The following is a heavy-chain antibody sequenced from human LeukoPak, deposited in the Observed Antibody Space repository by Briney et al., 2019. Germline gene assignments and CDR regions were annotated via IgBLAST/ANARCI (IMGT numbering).Heavy chain of an antibody. D-gene: IGHD6-19*01. Sequence: PPETLSLTCAVYGGSFSGYYCSSIRQPPGKGLEWIGEINHSGSTNYNPSLKSRVTISVDTSKNQFSLKLSSVTAADTAVYYCARGGYSGGRFPALKIDHWGQGTLVTVSS. CDR3: ARGGYSGGRFPALKIDH. CDR2: INHSGST. V-gene: IGHV4-34*01. J-gene: IGHJ5*02. CDR1: GGSFSGYY.